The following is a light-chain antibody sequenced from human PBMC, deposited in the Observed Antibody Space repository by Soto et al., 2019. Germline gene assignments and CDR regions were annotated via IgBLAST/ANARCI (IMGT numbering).Light chain of an antibody. J-gene: IGKJ1*01. CDR3: QQSYSTWT. V-gene: IGKV1-39*01. CDR2: GAS. Sequence: QSTQYPTSLSASVGDRVTTPCRASQSINTYLNWYQQKQGKAPNLLICGASNLQSGVPSRFSGSGSGTDFTLTISSLQPEDFATYYCQQSYSTWTFGQGTNVAIK. CDR1: QSINTY.